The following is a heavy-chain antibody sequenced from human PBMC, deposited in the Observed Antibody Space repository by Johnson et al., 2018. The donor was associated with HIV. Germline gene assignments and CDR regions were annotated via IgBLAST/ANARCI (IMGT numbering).Heavy chain of an antibody. J-gene: IGHJ3*02. D-gene: IGHD6-13*01. V-gene: IGHV3-9*01. CDR3: AKDTGAAGTRGYAFDI. CDR2: IRWNSGSI. CDR1: GFTFDDYA. Sequence: VQLVESGGGLVQPGRSLRLSCAASGFTFDDYAMHWVRQAPGKGLEWVSGIRWNSGSIGYADSVKGRFTISRDNAKNSLYLQMNSLRAEDTALYYCAKDTGAAGTRGYAFDIWGQGTMVTISS.